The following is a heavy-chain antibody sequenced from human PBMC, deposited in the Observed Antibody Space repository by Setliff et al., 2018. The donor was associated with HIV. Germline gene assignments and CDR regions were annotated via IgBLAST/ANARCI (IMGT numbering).Heavy chain of an antibody. Sequence: GGSLRLSCAASGFTFSHYAMTWVRQAPGKGLEWVSAISGSGDSTYYADSVKGRFTISRDNSKNTLYLQMNSLRAEDTALYYCAKLTRYDSTWYDAEYCQQWGQGTLVTVSS. CDR3: AKLTRYDSTWYDAEYCQQ. J-gene: IGHJ1*01. D-gene: IGHD6-13*01. V-gene: IGHV3-23*01. CDR1: GFTFSHYA. CDR2: ISGSGDST.